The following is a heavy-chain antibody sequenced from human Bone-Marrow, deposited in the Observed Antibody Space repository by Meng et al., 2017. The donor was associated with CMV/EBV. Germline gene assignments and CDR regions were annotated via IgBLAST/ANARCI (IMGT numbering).Heavy chain of an antibody. CDR3: TRGGRQAFAY. Sequence: GGSLRLSCTASGFTFGDYAVSWVRQAPGKGLEWVGFIRSKAYGGTTEYAASVKGRFSISRDDSKSIAYLQMNSLKTEDTAVYYCTRGGRQAFAYWRQGTLVTVSS. D-gene: IGHD3-16*01. V-gene: IGHV3-49*04. CDR2: IRSKAYGGTT. J-gene: IGHJ4*02. CDR1: GFTFGDYA.